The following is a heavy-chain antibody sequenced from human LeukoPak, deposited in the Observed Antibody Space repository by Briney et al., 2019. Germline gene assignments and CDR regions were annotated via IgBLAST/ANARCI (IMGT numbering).Heavy chain of an antibody. CDR2: IIPIFGTA. CDR3: ARGSRITMVRGVITPNLDAFDI. Sequence: ASVKVSCKASGGTFSSYAISWVRQAPGQGLEWMGGIIPIFGTANYAQKFQGRVTITADESTSTAYMELSSVRSEDTAVYYCARGSRITMVRGVITPNLDAFDIWGQGTMVTVSS. D-gene: IGHD3-10*01. J-gene: IGHJ3*02. CDR1: GGTFSSYA. V-gene: IGHV1-69*13.